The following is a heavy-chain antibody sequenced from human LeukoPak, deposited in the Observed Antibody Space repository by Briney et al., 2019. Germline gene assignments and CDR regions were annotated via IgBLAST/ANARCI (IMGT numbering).Heavy chain of an antibody. CDR1: GYTFTGYY. CDR3: ARVFRPAAAGLGY. J-gene: IGHJ4*02. V-gene: IGHV1-2*06. D-gene: IGHD6-13*01. Sequence: ASVKVSCKASGYTFTGYYVHWVRQAPGQGLEWMGRINPNSGGTNYAQKFEGRVTMTRDTSISTAYMELSRLRSDDTAVYYCARVFRPAAAGLGYWGQGTLVTVSS. CDR2: INPNSGGT.